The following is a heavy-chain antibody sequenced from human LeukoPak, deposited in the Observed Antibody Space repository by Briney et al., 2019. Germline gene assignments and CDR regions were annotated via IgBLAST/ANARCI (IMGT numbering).Heavy chain of an antibody. Sequence: SETLSLTCTVSGGSISSSYWSWIRQPPGKGLEWIGYIYYSGNTNYNPSLKSRVTISVDTSKNQFSLKLSSVIAADTAVYYCARDLGYCPTTGCYQSRFDPWGQGTLVTVSS. CDR2: IYYSGNT. CDR1: GGSISSSY. V-gene: IGHV4-59*12. D-gene: IGHD2-2*01. CDR3: ARDLGYCPTTGCYQSRFDP. J-gene: IGHJ5*02.